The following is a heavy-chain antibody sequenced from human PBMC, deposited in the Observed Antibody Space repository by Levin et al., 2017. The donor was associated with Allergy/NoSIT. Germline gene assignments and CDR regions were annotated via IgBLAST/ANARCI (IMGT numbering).Heavy chain of an antibody. CDR3: ARDYSDSSGYDDGDGFDV. D-gene: IGHD3-22*01. Sequence: AGGSLRLSCAASGFRFSNYWMNWVRQAPGKGLEWVANIKQDGSEKYYVDSVKGRFTISRDNARKSLFLQMNNLRAEDTAVYYCARDYSDSSGYDDGDGFDVWGQGTMVTVSS. CDR1: GFRFSNYW. CDR2: IKQDGSEK. J-gene: IGHJ3*01. V-gene: IGHV3-7*01.